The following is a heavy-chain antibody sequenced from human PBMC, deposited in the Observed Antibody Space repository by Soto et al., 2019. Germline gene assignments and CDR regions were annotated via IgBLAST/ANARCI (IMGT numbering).Heavy chain of an antibody. CDR3: ARGCVNVDCYPPFDY. CDR1: GGSVSSGSYY. CDR2: IYYSGST. V-gene: IGHV4-61*01. Sequence: PSETLSLTCTVSGGSVSSGSYYWSWIRQPPGKGLEWIGYIYYSGSTNYNPSLKSRVTISVDTSRNQISLHLNSVTPEDTAVYFCARGCVNVDCYPPFDYWGQGTSVTVSS. D-gene: IGHD2-21*02. J-gene: IGHJ4*02.